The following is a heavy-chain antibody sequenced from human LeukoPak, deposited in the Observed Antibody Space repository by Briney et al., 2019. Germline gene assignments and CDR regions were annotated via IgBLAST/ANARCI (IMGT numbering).Heavy chain of an antibody. CDR3: ARLLGYHLLPHDAFHI. Sequence: PGGSLRLSCAASGFTFSSYSMNWVRQAPGKGREWVASISSSSSYIYYADSVKGRFTISRDNAKNSLYLQMNTLNAEDTAVYYCARLLGYHLLPHDAFHIWGQGTIVTVSS. D-gene: IGHD3-10*02. J-gene: IGHJ3*02. V-gene: IGHV3-21*01. CDR2: ISSSSSYI. CDR1: GFTFSSYS.